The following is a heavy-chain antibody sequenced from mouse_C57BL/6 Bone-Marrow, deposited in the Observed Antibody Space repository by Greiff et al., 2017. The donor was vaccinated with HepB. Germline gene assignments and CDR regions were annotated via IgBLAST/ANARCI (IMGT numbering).Heavy chain of an antibody. Sequence: EVMLVESEGGLVQPGSSMKLSCTASGFTFSDYYMAWVRQVPEKGLEWVANINYDGSSTYYLDSLKSRFIISRDNAKNILYLQMSSLKSEDTATYYCARLGIYYYGSSYERAMDYWGQGTSVTVSS. V-gene: IGHV5-16*01. J-gene: IGHJ4*01. CDR1: GFTFSDYY. CDR2: INYDGSST. CDR3: ARLGIYYYGSSYERAMDY. D-gene: IGHD1-1*01.